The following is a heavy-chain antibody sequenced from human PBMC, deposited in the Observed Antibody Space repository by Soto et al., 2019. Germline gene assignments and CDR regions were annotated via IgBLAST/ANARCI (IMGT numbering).Heavy chain of an antibody. CDR3: ARARNDNIVVVVAAAVPTRFDP. J-gene: IGHJ5*02. Sequence: PSETLSLTCAAYGGSFSGYYWSWIRQPPGKGLEWIGEINHSGSTNYNPSLKSRVTISVDTSKNQFSLKLSSVTAVDTAVYYCARARNDNIVVVVAAAVPTRFDPWGQGTLVTVSS. V-gene: IGHV4-34*01. CDR2: INHSGST. CDR1: GGSFSGYY. D-gene: IGHD2-15*01.